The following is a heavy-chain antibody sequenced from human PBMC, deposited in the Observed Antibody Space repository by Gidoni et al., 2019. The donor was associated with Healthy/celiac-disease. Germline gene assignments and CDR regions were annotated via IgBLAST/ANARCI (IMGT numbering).Heavy chain of an antibody. CDR3: AREGYSSSWYSPDDAFDI. V-gene: IGHV1-18*01. J-gene: IGHJ3*02. CDR2: ISAYNGNT. Sequence: QVQLVQSGAEVKKPGASVKVSCKASGYTFTSYGISWVRQAPGQGLEWRGWISAYNGNTNYAQKLQGRVTMTTDTSTSTAYMELRSLRSDDTAVYYCAREGYSSSWYSPDDAFDIWGQGTMVTVSS. CDR1: GYTFTSYG. D-gene: IGHD6-13*01.